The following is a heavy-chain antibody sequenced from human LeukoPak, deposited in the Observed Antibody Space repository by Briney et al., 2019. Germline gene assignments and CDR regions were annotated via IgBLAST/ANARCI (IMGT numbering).Heavy chain of an antibody. CDR3: AKDSWHDSSGYPDY. D-gene: IGHD3-22*01. CDR1: GLTFSSYG. J-gene: IGHJ4*02. CDR2: ISYDGSNK. V-gene: IGHV3-30*18. Sequence: GRSLRLSCAASGLTFSSYGMHWVRQAPGKGLEWVAVISYDGSNKYYADSVKGRFTISRDNSKNTLYLQMNSLRAEDTAVYYCAKDSWHDSSGYPDYWGQGTLVTVSS.